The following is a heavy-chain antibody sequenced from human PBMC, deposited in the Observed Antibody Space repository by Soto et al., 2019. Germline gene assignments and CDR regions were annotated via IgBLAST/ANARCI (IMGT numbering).Heavy chain of an antibody. V-gene: IGHV3-11*05. J-gene: IGHJ4*02. CDR3: ARAPGRTGTIIDY. Sequence: GGSLRLSCAASGFTFSDYYMSWIRQAPGKGLEWVSYISSSSYTNHADSVKGRFTISRDNAKNSLYLQMNSLRAEDTAVYYCARAPGRTGTIIDYWGQGTLVTVSS. D-gene: IGHD1-1*01. CDR1: GFTFSDYY. CDR2: ISSSSYT.